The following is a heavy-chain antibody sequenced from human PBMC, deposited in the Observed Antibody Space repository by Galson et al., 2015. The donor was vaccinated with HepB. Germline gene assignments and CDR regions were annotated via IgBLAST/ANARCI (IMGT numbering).Heavy chain of an antibody. Sequence: SLRLSCAASGFTFSNYGMHWVRQAPGKGLEWVAVISYDGSNKYYADSVKGRFTISRDNSKNTLYLQMNSLRAADTALYYCAKDPYSYSALAGTMAGFDYCGQGTLVTVSS. CDR1: GFTFSNYG. V-gene: IGHV3-30*18. CDR3: AKDPYSYSALAGTMAGFDY. J-gene: IGHJ4*02. D-gene: IGHD6-19*01. CDR2: ISYDGSNK.